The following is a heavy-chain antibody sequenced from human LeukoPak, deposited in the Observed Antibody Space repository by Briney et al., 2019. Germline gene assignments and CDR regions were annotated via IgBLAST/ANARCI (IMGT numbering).Heavy chain of an antibody. V-gene: IGHV1-69*01. CDR1: GGTFSRYA. J-gene: IGHJ6*04. Sequence: SVKDSCKASGGTFSRYAISWVRQAPGQGLEWMGRIIPIFGTANYAQKSQGSVTITADESTRTAYMELSSMRSENTAVYYCARGVPGGATIHYYYGMDVWGKGTTVTVSS. CDR2: IIPIFGTA. D-gene: IGHD5-12*01. CDR3: ARGVPGGATIHYYYGMDV.